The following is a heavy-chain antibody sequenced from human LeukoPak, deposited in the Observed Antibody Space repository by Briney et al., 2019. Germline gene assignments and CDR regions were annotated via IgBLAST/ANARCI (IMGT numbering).Heavy chain of an antibody. CDR2: ITPIFGTA. D-gene: IGHD2-15*01. CDR3: ARVPAQNCSGGSCYVWFDS. Sequence: SVKVSCKASGGTFSSYAISWVRQAPGQGLEWMGGITPIFGTANYAQKFQGRVTITADESTSTAYMELSSLRSEDTAVYYCARVPAQNCSGGSCYVWFDSWGQGTLVTVSS. CDR1: GGTFSSYA. J-gene: IGHJ5*01. V-gene: IGHV1-69*13.